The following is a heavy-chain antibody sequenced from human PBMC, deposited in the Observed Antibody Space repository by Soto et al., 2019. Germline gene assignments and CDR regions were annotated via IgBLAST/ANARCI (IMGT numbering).Heavy chain of an antibody. D-gene: IGHD4-17*01. V-gene: IGHV3-23*01. CDR2: LLRSGSSA. Sequence: GASLRHSCAASGFTFRNYAMTWARQAPGKGLEWVSSLLRSGSSAYYADSVRGRFTISSDTSANSLYLQMDNLRAEDTAIYYCAKDAISGDGIWLMDSWGQGTVVTVSS. CDR3: AKDAISGDGIWLMDS. J-gene: IGHJ5*02. CDR1: GFTFRNYA.